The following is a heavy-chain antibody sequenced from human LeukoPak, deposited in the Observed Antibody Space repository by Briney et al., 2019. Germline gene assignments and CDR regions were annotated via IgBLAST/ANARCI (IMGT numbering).Heavy chain of an antibody. D-gene: IGHD3-16*01. V-gene: IGHV3-21*01. CDR3: ARVESYTQAVGY. CDR2: ISSSSSYI. Sequence: GGSLRLSCAASGSTFSSYSMNWVRQAPGKGLEWVSSISSSSSYIYYADSVKGRFTISRDNAKNSLHLQMNSLRAEDTAVYYCARVESYTQAVGYWGQGTLVTVSS. J-gene: IGHJ4*02. CDR1: GSTFSSYS.